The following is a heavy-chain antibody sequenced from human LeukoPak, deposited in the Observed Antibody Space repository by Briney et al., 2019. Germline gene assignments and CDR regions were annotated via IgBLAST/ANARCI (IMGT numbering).Heavy chain of an antibody. CDR3: ARRTSGVYFFDY. CDR2: IYYSGST. V-gene: IGHV4-39*01. J-gene: IGHJ4*02. CDR1: GGSISSSSSY. Sequence: SETLSLPYTVSGGSISSSSSYCAWFPQPPGRGLEWIENIYYSGSTYYSPSLKSRLTISVDTSKNQFSLKLSSVTAADTAVYYCARRTSGVYFFDYWGQGTLVTVSS. D-gene: IGHD1-26*01.